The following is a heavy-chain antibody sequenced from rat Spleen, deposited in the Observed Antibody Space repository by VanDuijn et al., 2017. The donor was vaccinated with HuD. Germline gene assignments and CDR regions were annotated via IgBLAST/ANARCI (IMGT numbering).Heavy chain of an antibody. Sequence: EVQLQESGPGLVKPSQSLSLTCSLNGYSISSSYRWNWIRKFPGNKMEWMGYIDFSGTTGYNPSLIPRISISRDTSKNQFFLQLNSVSTEDTAIYYCARYRDTYGHVGIFDYWGQGVRVTVSP. D-gene: IGHD2-5*01. V-gene: IGHV3-1*01. CDR1: GYSISSSY. CDR2: IDFSGTT. J-gene: IGHJ2*01. CDR3: ARYRDTYGHVGIFDY.